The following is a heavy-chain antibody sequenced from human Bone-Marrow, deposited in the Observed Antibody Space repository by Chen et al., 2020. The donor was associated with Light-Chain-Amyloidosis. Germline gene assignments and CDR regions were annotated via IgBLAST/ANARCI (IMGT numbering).Heavy chain of an antibody. V-gene: IGHV4-34*01. D-gene: IGHD4-4*01. J-gene: IGHJ4*02. Sequence: QVQLQQWGAGLLKPSETLSLTCAVYGGSFSGYYWSWIRQPPGKGLEWIGEINHSGSTNYNPSLKSRVTISVDTSKNQFSLKLSSVTAADTAVYYCARGKATVTRPLDYWGQGTLVTVSS. CDR1: GGSFSGYY. CDR3: ARGKATVTRPLDY. CDR2: INHSGST.